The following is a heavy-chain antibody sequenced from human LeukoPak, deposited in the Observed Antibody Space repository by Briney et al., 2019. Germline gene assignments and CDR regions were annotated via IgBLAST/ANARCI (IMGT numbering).Heavy chain of an antibody. CDR1: GFTFSDYY. J-gene: IGHJ6*04. Sequence: PGGSLRLSCAASGFTFSDYYMSWIRQAPGKGLEWVSHIKGNGATTYYADSVRGRFTISRDNAKNSLFLQMNSLGVDDTATYYCARAGEMRSMDVWGKGTAVAVSP. CDR2: IKGNGATT. V-gene: IGHV3-11*01. D-gene: IGHD5-24*01. CDR3: ARAGEMRSMDV.